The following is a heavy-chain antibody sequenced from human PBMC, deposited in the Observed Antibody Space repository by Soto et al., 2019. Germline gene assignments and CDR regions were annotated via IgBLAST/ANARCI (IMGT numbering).Heavy chain of an antibody. J-gene: IGHJ2*01. D-gene: IGHD2-21*01. CDR1: GFTFSNYA. CDR2: VSHDGNNQ. Sequence: QVQLVESGGGVVQPGRSLRLSCAVSGFTFSNYAMQWVRQAPGKGLEWVAIVSHDGNNQYYADSAKGRFTISRDNSENTLYLQMNSLRTEDTAVFYCARDGATQMWRPWYFDLWGRGTLVTVSS. CDR3: ARDGATQMWRPWYFDL. V-gene: IGHV3-30-3*01.